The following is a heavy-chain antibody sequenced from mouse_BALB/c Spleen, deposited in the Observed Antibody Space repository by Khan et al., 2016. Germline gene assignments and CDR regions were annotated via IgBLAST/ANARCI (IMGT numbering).Heavy chain of an antibody. V-gene: IGHV14-3*02. J-gene: IGHJ2*01. CDR1: GFNIKDTY. CDR3: ARSKHYGSTDY. Sequence: VQLQQSGAELVKPGASVKLSCTASGFNIKDTYMHWVKQRPEQGLEWIGRIDPANGNTKYDPKFQGKATITADTSSNTAYLQLSSLTSEDTAVYYCARSKHYGSTDYLCQGTTLTVSS. CDR2: IDPANGNT. D-gene: IGHD1-1*01.